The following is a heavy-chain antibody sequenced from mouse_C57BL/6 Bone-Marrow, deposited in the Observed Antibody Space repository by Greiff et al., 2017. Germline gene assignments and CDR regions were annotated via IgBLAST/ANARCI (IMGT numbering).Heavy chain of an antibody. Sequence: EVQLVESGGGLVKPGGSLKLSCAASGFTFSSYAMSWVRQTPEKRLEWVATISDGGSYTYYPDNVKGRFTISRDNAKNNLYLQMSHLKSEDTAMYYCARDPPFYDYCSSYPFYAMDYWGQGTSVTVSS. CDR1: GFTFSSYA. J-gene: IGHJ4*01. D-gene: IGHD1-1*01. CDR2: ISDGGSYT. CDR3: ARDPPFYDYCSSYPFYAMDY. V-gene: IGHV5-4*01.